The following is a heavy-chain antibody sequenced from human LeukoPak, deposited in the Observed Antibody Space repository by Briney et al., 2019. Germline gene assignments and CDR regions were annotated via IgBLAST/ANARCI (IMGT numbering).Heavy chain of an antibody. Sequence: GGSLRLSCAASGFTVSSSYMSWIRQAPGKGLEWVSYISSSGSTIYYADSVKGRFTISRDNAKNSLYLQMNSLRAEDTAVYYCARDSLAYYYDSSEANFDYWGQGTLVTVSS. CDR2: ISSSGSTI. CDR3: ARDSLAYYYDSSEANFDY. V-gene: IGHV3-11*01. CDR1: GFTVSSSY. D-gene: IGHD3-22*01. J-gene: IGHJ4*02.